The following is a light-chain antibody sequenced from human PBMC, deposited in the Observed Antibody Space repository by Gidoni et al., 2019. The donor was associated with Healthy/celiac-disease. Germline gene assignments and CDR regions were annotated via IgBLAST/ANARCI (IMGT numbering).Light chain of an antibody. Sequence: IRLTQSPSSFSASTGDRVTITCRASQGISSYLAWYQQKPGKAPKLLIYAASTLQSGVPSRFSGSGSGTDFTLTISCLQSEDFATYYCQQYYSYPFTFGQGTKLEIK. CDR2: AAS. J-gene: IGKJ2*01. CDR1: QGISSY. CDR3: QQYYSYPFT. V-gene: IGKV1-8*01.